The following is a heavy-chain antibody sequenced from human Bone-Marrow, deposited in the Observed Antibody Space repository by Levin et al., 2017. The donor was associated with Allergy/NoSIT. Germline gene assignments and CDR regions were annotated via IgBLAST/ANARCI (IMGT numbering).Heavy chain of an antibody. CDR1: GFTFSSYA. J-gene: IGHJ4*02. CDR2: ISGSGTIT. CDR3: AKEGMAVAGYYFDS. D-gene: IGHD6-19*01. V-gene: IGHV3-23*01. Sequence: GGSLRLSCAASGFTFSSYAMSWVRQAPGKGLEWVSSISGSGTITHYAESVKGRFTISRDISKNMLHLQMNSLRAEDTAIYFCAKEGMAVAGYYFDSWGQGTLVTVSS.